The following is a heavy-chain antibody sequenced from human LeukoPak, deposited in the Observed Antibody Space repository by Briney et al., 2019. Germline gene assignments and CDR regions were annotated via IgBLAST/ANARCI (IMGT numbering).Heavy chain of an antibody. Sequence: SETLSLTCTVSGGSISSSSYYWGWIRQPPGKGLEWIGSIYYSGSTYSNPSLKSRVTISVDTSKNQFSLKLSSVTAADTAVYYRASLRRGYYYYMDVWGKGTTVTVSS. V-gene: IGHV4-39*01. J-gene: IGHJ6*03. CDR3: ASLRRGYYYYMDV. D-gene: IGHD1-14*01. CDR2: IYYSGST. CDR1: GGSISSSSYY.